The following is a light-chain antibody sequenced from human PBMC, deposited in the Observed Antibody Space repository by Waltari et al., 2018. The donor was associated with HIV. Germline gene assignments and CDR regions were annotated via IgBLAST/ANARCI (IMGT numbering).Light chain of an antibody. V-gene: IGLV2-8*01. Sequence: QSALTQPPSASGSPGQSVTISCTGTSSDIGGFVSWYQQHSGKAPKLMIYEVTKRPSGVPDRFSGSTSGNTASLTASGLQAEDEADYYCGSYTGDESPDVVFGEGTKLTVL. CDR2: EVT. CDR3: GSYTGDESPDVV. J-gene: IGLJ2*01. CDR1: SSDIGGF.